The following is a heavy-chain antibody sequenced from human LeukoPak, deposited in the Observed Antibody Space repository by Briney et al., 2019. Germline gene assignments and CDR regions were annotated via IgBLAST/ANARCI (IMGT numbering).Heavy chain of an antibody. D-gene: IGHD5-12*01. V-gene: IGHV3-21*04. Sequence: PGGSLRLSCAASGFTFSSYSMNWVRQAPGKGLEWVSSISSSSSYIYYADSVKGRFTISRDNAKNSLYLQMNSLRPEDMAFYYCARDLGLRLIDYWGQGTLVTVSS. CDR3: ARDLGLRLIDY. CDR1: GFTFSSYS. J-gene: IGHJ4*02. CDR2: ISSSSSYI.